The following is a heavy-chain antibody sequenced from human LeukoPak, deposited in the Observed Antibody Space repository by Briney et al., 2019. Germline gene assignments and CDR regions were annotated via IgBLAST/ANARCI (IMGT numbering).Heavy chain of an antibody. Sequence: GASVKVSCKASGYTFTSYGISWVRQAPGQGLEWMGWISAYNGNTNYAQKFQGRVTITRNTSISTAYMELSSLRSEDTAVYYCAREIDYGDYGSAFDIWGQGTMVTVSS. CDR3: AREIDYGDYGSAFDI. D-gene: IGHD4-17*01. CDR1: GYTFTSYG. CDR2: ISAYNGNT. V-gene: IGHV1-18*01. J-gene: IGHJ3*02.